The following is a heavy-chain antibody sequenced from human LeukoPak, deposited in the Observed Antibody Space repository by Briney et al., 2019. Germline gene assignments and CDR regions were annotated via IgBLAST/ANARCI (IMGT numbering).Heavy chain of an antibody. V-gene: IGHV3-48*04. J-gene: IGHJ5*02. CDR2: ISSSSSTI. Sequence: PGGSLRLSCAASGFTFSSYSMNWVRQAPGKGLEWVSYISSSSSTIYYADSVKGRFTISRDNAKNSLYLQMNSLRAEDTAVYYCARVPLAYCGGDCYPNWFDPWGQGTLVTVSS. CDR1: GFTFSSYS. CDR3: ARVPLAYCGGDCYPNWFDP. D-gene: IGHD2-21*02.